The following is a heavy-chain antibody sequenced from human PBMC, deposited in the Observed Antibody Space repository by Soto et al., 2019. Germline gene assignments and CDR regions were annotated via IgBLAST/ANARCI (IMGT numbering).Heavy chain of an antibody. CDR3: AHSVVAGLGYYFDY. CDR2: IYWDDDK. V-gene: IGHV2-5*02. J-gene: IGHJ4*02. Sequence: SGPTLVNPTQTLTLTCTFSGFSLSSTRVAVGWIRQPPGKALERLALIYWDDDKRYSPFLKSRLTITKDTSKNQVVLTMTNMDPVDTATYYCAHSVVAGLGYYFDYWGQGTLVTVSS. D-gene: IGHD6-19*01. CDR1: GFSLSSTRVA.